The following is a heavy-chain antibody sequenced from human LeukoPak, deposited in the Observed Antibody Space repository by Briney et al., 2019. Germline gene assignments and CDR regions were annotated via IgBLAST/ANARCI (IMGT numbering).Heavy chain of an antibody. Sequence: SETLSLTCTVSGGSISSYYWSWIRQPAGKGLEWIGRIYTSGSTNYNPSLKSRVTMSVDTSKNQFSLKLSSVTAADTAVYYCARVEMSSGWFYYFDYWGQGTLVTVSS. CDR3: ARVEMSSGWFYYFDY. D-gene: IGHD6-19*01. CDR2: IYTSGST. V-gene: IGHV4-4*07. CDR1: GGSISSYY. J-gene: IGHJ4*02.